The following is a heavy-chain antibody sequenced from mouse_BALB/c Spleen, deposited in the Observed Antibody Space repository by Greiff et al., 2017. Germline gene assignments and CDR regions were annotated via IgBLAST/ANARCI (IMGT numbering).Heavy chain of an antibody. D-gene: IGHD1-1*01. CDR1: GFTFSSFG. CDR3: ARSSSTYYAMDY. CDR2: ISSGSSTI. J-gene: IGHJ4*01. Sequence: DVKLVESGGGLVQPGGSRKLSCAASGFTFSSFGMHWVRQAPEKGLEWVAYISSGSSTIYYADTVKGRFTISRDNPKNTLFLQMTSLRSEDTAMYYCARSSSTYYAMDYWGQGTSVTVSS. V-gene: IGHV5-17*02.